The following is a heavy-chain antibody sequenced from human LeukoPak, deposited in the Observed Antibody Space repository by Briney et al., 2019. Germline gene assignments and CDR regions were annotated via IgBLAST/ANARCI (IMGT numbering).Heavy chain of an antibody. D-gene: IGHD4-17*01. V-gene: IGHV3-43D*03. CDR3: AKEKNYGDFLGWFDY. CDR1: GFTFDDYA. Sequence: GGSLRLSCAASGFTFDDYAMHWVRQAPGKGLEWVSLISWDGGSTYYADSVKGRFTISRDNSKNSLYLQMNSLRAEDTALYYCAKEKNYGDFLGWFDYWGQGTLVTVSP. CDR2: ISWDGGST. J-gene: IGHJ4*02.